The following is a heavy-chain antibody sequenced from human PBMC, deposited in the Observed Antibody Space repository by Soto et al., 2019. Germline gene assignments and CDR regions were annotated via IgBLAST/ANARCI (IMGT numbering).Heavy chain of an antibody. J-gene: IGHJ6*02. Sequence: GESLKISCKGSGYSFTSYWIGWVRQMPGKGLEWMGIIYPGDSDTRYSPPFQGQVTISADKSISTAYLQWSSLKASDTAMYYCARHFPYSSGWYYGMDVWGQGTTVTVSS. D-gene: IGHD6-19*01. CDR2: IYPGDSDT. CDR3: ARHFPYSSGWYYGMDV. CDR1: GYSFTSYW. V-gene: IGHV5-51*01.